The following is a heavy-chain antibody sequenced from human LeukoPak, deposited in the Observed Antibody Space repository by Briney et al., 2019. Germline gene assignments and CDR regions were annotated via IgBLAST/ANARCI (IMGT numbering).Heavy chain of an antibody. CDR1: GGSFSGYY. J-gene: IGHJ3*02. CDR3: ARGWAFDI. Sequence: SSETLSLTCAVYGGSFSGYYWSWIRQPPGKGLEWIEEINHSGSTNYNPSLKSRVTISVDTSKNQFSLKLSSVTAADTAVYYCARGWAFDIRGQGTMVTVSS. V-gene: IGHV4-34*01. CDR2: INHSGST.